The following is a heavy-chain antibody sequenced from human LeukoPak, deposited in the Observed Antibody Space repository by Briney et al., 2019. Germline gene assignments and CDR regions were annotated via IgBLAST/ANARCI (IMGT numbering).Heavy chain of an antibody. D-gene: IGHD3-22*01. V-gene: IGHV4-4*02. CDR3: ARGVHDSSGYYYRYWYFDL. J-gene: IGHJ2*01. CDR1: GGSRINAGW. Sequence: SETLSLTCDVSGGSRINAGWWSWVRQPPGKGLEWIGEIFHSGNTKYNPSLESRVTISVDTSKNQFSLKLSSVTAADTAVYYCARGVHDSSGYYYRYWYFDLWGRGTLVTVSS. CDR2: IFHSGNT.